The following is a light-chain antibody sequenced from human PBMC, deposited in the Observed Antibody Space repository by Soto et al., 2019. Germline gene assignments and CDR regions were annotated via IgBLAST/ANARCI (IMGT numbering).Light chain of an antibody. Sequence: QSALTQPASVSGSPGQSITISCIGTSSDVGGYDYVSWYQQHPGSAPKLMIYEVSNRPSGVSNRFSGSKSGNTASLTISGLLAEDEAHYYCGSYSRNNTPVVFGGGTKLTVL. CDR3: GSYSRNNTPVV. V-gene: IGLV2-14*03. CDR2: EVS. CDR1: SSDVGGYDY. J-gene: IGLJ2*01.